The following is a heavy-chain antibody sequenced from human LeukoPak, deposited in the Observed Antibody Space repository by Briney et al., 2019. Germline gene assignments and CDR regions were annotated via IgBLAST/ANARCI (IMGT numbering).Heavy chain of an antibody. CDR2: IIPIFGTA. Sequence: GASVKVSCKASGGTFSSYAISWVRQAPGQGLEWMGGIIPIFGTANYAQKFQGRVTITTDESTSTAYMELSSPRSEDTAVYYCARDWGPIRSGGSCNWFDPWGQGTLVTVSS. J-gene: IGHJ5*02. V-gene: IGHV1-69*05. D-gene: IGHD2-15*01. CDR1: GGTFSSYA. CDR3: ARDWGPIRSGGSCNWFDP.